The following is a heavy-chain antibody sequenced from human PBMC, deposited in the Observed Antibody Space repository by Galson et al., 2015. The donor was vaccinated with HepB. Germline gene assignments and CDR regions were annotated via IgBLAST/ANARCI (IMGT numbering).Heavy chain of an antibody. D-gene: IGHD2-2*02. V-gene: IGHV1-46*01. CDR3: ARVSRRGCSSTSCYTPFDY. CDR1: GYTFTSYY. Sequence: SVKVSCKASGYTFTSYYMHWVRQAPGQGLEWMGIINPSGGSTSYAQKFQGRVTMTRDTSTSTVYMELSSLRSEDTAVYYCARVSRRGCSSTSCYTPFDYWGQGTLVTVSS. CDR2: INPSGGST. J-gene: IGHJ4*02.